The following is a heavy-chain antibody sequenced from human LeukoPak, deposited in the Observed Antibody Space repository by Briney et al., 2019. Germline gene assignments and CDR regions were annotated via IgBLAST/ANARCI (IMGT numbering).Heavy chain of an antibody. Sequence: GGSLRLSCAASGFTFSSYALSWVRQAPGKGLESVSGISGSGGSTYYADSVKGRFTISRDNSKNTLHLQMNSLRAEDTAVYYCAKNLGVWCFDYWGQGTLVTVSS. CDR3: AKNLGVWCFDY. V-gene: IGHV3-23*01. J-gene: IGHJ4*02. CDR1: GFTFSSYA. D-gene: IGHD2-8*02. CDR2: ISGSGGST.